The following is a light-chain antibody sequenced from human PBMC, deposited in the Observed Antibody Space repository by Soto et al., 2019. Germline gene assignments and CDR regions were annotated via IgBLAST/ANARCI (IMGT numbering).Light chain of an antibody. CDR1: QSVSSN. Sequence: EIVLTQSPATLSVSPGERATLSCLASQSVSSNFAGYQQKPGQAPRLLIYGASTRATGILARFSGSGSGTEFTLTISCLQSEDFATYYCQQYYSYPRTFGQGTKVDIK. J-gene: IGKJ1*01. V-gene: IGKV3-15*01. CDR3: QQYYSYPRT. CDR2: GAS.